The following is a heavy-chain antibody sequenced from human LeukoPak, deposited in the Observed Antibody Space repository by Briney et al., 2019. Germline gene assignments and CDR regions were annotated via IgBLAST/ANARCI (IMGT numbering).Heavy chain of an antibody. CDR2: INPNSGDT. Sequence: GASVKVSCKASGYTFTGYYMHWVRQAPGQGLEWMGWINPNSGDTKDALKFQGRVTMTRDTSINTAYMELSRLTSDDTAVYYCARGTTHLWFGEGGNALDIWGQGTMVTVSS. CDR1: GYTFTGYY. CDR3: ARGTTHLWFGEGGNALDI. V-gene: IGHV1-2*02. D-gene: IGHD3-10*01. J-gene: IGHJ3*02.